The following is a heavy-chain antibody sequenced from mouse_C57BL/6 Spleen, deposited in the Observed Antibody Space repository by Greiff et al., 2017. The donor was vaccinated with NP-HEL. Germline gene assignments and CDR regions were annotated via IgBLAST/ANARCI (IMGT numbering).Heavy chain of an antibody. CDR2: IYPSDSET. J-gene: IGHJ3*01. Sequence: VQLQQPGAELVRPGSSVKLSCKASGYTFTSYWMDWVKQRPGQGLEWIGNIYPSDSETNYNQKFKDKATLTVDKSSSTAYMQLSSLTSDDSAVSYCSRLSYSWFAYWGQGTLVTVSA. V-gene: IGHV1-61*01. CDR1: GYTFTSYW. D-gene: IGHD2-12*01. CDR3: SRLSYSWFAY.